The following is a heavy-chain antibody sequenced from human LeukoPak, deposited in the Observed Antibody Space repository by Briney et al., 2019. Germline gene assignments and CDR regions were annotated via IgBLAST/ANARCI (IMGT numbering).Heavy chain of an antibody. CDR2: IYYSGST. CDR3: AREGHCSGGTCITDY. Sequence: SETLSLTCTVSGGSISSSSYYWGWVRQPPGKRLEWIGSIYYSGSTYYNPSLKSRVTISVDTSMNQFSLKLTSVTAADTAVYYCAREGHCSGGTCITDYWGQGTLVTVSS. D-gene: IGHD2-15*01. J-gene: IGHJ4*02. V-gene: IGHV4-39*07. CDR1: GGSISSSSYY.